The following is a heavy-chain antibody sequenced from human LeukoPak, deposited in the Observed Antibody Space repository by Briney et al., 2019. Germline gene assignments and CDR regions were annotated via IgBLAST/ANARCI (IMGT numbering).Heavy chain of an antibody. J-gene: IGHJ6*02. CDR2: MNPNSGNT. V-gene: IGHV1-8*01. Sequence: ASVKVSCKASGYTFTSYDINWVRQATGQGLEWMGWMNPNSGNTGYAQKFQGRVTMTRNTSISTAYMELSSLRSEDTAVYYYARGSPRVTIFGVVTTYGMDVWGQGTTVTVSS. CDR3: ARGSPRVTIFGVVTTYGMDV. CDR1: GYTFTSYD. D-gene: IGHD3-3*01.